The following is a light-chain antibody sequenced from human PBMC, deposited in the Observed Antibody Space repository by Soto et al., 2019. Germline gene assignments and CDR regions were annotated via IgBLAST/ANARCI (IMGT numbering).Light chain of an antibody. J-gene: IGKJ5*01. Sequence: AESVTITCRASQVISTSLAWYQVKPGKAPKLLIYAASTLESGVPSRFSATVSGTEFSLTITSLQPEDFATYYCQQLFDSPITFGQGTRLEIK. CDR2: AAS. V-gene: IGKV1-9*01. CDR1: QVISTS. CDR3: QQLFDSPIT.